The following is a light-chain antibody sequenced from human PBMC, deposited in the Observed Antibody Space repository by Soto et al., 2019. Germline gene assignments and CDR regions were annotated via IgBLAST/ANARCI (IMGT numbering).Light chain of an antibody. Sequence: AIRMTQSPSSFSASTGDRVTITRRASQGISSYLAWYQQKPGKAPKLLIYAASTLHSGVPSRFSGSGSGTDFTLTITSLQTEDFATYYCQQSYKTPPTFGRGTKVDIK. CDR1: QGISSY. CDR2: AAS. CDR3: QQSYKTPPT. J-gene: IGKJ1*01. V-gene: IGKV1-8*01.